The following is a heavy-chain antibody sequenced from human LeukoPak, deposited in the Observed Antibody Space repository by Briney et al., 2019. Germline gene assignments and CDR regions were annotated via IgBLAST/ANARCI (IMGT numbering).Heavy chain of an antibody. CDR1: GVSISSYY. Sequence: PSETLSLTCSVSGVSISSYYWSWLRQPPGKGLEWIGEINHSGSTNYNPSLKSRVTISVDTSKNQFSLKLSSVTAADTAVYYCARGVSWTLRYFDLWGRGTLVTVSS. CDR2: INHSGST. V-gene: IGHV4-34*01. D-gene: IGHD3-16*01. CDR3: ARGVSWTLRYFDL. J-gene: IGHJ2*01.